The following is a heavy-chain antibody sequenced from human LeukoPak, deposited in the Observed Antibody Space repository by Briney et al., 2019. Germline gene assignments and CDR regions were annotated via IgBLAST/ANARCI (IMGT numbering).Heavy chain of an antibody. Sequence: ASVKVSCKASGYSLIDYAIHWVRQAPGQRLEWMGCISAGNGNTKYSQKFQDRVTITRDTSASTAYMELSSLRSEDTAVYYCARRSATYSGTYFDAFAIWGQWTMVSVSS. D-gene: IGHD1-26*01. CDR3: ARRSATYSGTYFDAFAI. CDR2: ISAGNGNT. J-gene: IGHJ3*02. CDR1: GYSLIDYA. V-gene: IGHV1-3*01.